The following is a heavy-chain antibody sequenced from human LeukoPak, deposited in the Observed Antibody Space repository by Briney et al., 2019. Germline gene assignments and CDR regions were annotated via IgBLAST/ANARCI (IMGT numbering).Heavy chain of an antibody. Sequence: PGGSLRLSCAASGFTFSRHWMHWVRQAPGKGPVWVSRIDTDGSNTGYADSVKGRFTISRDNAHNTLYLRMNSLRAEDTAVYYCARIRGGYYSDFWGQGTLVTVSA. CDR2: IDTDGSNT. D-gene: IGHD3-22*01. CDR3: ARIRGGYYSDF. CDR1: GFTFSRHW. J-gene: IGHJ4*02. V-gene: IGHV3-74*01.